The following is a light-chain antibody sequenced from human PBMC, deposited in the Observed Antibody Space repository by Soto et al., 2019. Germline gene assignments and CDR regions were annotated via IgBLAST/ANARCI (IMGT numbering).Light chain of an antibody. V-gene: IGKV1-5*01. J-gene: IGKJ4*01. Sequence: DILMTQSPSTLSASVGDRVTITCRASQSISSWLAWYQQKPGKAPKLLIYDASSLESGVPSRFSGSGSGTEFTLTISSLQPDDFATYYCQQYNSYPITFGGGTKVDIK. CDR1: QSISSW. CDR2: DAS. CDR3: QQYNSYPIT.